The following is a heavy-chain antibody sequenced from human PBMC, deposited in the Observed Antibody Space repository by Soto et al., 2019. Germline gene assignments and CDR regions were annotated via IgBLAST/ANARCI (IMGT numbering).Heavy chain of an antibody. CDR2: IKQDGSEK. CDR1: GFTFISYW. D-gene: IGHD3-9*01. J-gene: IGHJ3*02. CDR3: ARFASAPALRYFGWLWWGEVDAFDI. V-gene: IGHV3-7*01. Sequence: GGFLRLSCAASGFTFISYWMSWVRQAPGKGLEWVANIKQDGSEKYYVDSVKGRFTISRDNAKNSLYLQMNSLRAEDTAVYYCARFASAPALRYFGWLWWGEVDAFDIWGQGTMVTVSS.